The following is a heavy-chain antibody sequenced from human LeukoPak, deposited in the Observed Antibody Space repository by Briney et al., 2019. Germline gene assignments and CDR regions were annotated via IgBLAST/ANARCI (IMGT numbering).Heavy chain of an antibody. CDR2: ISAYNGNT. V-gene: IGHV1-18*04. D-gene: IGHD2-2*01. CDR1: GYTFTSYG. Sequence: ASVKVSCKASGYTFTSYGISWVRQAPGQGLEWMGWISAYNGNTNYAQKLQGRVTMTTDTSTSTAYMELRSLRSDDTAVYYCARDGLFVVVPAARGDAFDTWGQGTMVTVSS. J-gene: IGHJ3*02. CDR3: ARDGLFVVVPAARGDAFDT.